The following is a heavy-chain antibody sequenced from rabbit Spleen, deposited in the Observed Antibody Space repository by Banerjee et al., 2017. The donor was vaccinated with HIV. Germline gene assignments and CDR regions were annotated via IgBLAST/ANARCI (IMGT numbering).Heavy chain of an antibody. J-gene: IGHJ6*01. CDR3: ARDTSSSFSSYGMDL. D-gene: IGHD1-1*01. CDR2: IDVGGSGTT. Sequence: QEQLEESGGDLVKPEGSLTLTCTASGFSFIISDYMCWVRQAPGKGLEWIACIDVGGSGTTYYASWAKGRFTISKTSSTTVTLQMTTLTAADTATYFCARDTSSSFSSYGMDLWGQGTLVTVS. V-gene: IGHV1S45*01. CDR1: GFSFIISDY.